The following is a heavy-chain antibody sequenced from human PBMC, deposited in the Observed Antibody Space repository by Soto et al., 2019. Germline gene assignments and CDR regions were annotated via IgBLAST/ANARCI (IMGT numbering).Heavy chain of an antibody. CDR3: ARHVPAAGYYYGLDV. Sequence: GASVKVSCKASGYTFSSYDFIWVRQATGQGLEWMGWMNPNTGNTGYAQNFQGRVTMTRDTSISTAYMELSSLRYEDTAVYYCARHVPAAGYYYGLDVWG. V-gene: IGHV1-8*01. CDR2: MNPNTGNT. D-gene: IGHD2-2*01. CDR1: GYTFSSYD. J-gene: IGHJ6*02.